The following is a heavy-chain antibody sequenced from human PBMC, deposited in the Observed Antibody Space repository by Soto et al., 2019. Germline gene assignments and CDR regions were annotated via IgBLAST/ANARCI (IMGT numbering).Heavy chain of an antibody. D-gene: IGHD3-10*01. CDR2: INPDGSTT. Sequence: EVQMVECGGGLVQPGGSLRLSYAASGFTFSSYWLHWVSQAPGKGLVWVSRINPDGSTTSYADSVKGRFTISRDNAKNTLYLQMNTLRAEDTAVYYCARVGVGVYHFDYWGQGTLVTVSS. V-gene: IGHV3-74*01. CDR1: GFTFSSYW. CDR3: ARVGVGVYHFDY. J-gene: IGHJ4*02.